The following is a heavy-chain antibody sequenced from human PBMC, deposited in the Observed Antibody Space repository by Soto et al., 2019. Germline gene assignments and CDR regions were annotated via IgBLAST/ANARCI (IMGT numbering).Heavy chain of an antibody. CDR2: IYYGGDS. Sequence: QVQLQESGPGLVKPSQTLSLTCTVSGGSISSRTSYWSWIRQHPGKGLEWIGYIYYGGDSFYNPSLQGRLTIAKAASETHFSLKVNSVTAGDTAVCFGASGGGVGVDCWGQGTLVTVAS. J-gene: IGHJ4*02. D-gene: IGHD3-16*01. V-gene: IGHV4-31*03. CDR1: GGSISSRTSY. CDR3: ASGGGVGVDC.